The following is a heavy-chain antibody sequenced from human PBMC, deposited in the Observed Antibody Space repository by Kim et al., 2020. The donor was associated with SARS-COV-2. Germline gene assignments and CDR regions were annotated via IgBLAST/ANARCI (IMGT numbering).Heavy chain of an antibody. CDR1: GGSFNNGY. V-gene: IGHV4-34*01. CDR2: VNHIGSA. D-gene: IGHD4-4*01. J-gene: IGHJ4*02. CDR3: ATILRRGYSNTVGDYFDS. Sequence: SETLSLTCSLYGGSFNNGYWSWIRQPPGKGLEWIGEVNHIGSANYHPSLESRLTISVDTSKNHFSLNLHSVTAADTAVYYCATILRRGYSNTVGDYFDSWGQGTPVTVSS.